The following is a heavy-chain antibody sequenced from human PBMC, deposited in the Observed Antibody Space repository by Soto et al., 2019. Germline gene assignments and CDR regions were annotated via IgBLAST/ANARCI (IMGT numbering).Heavy chain of an antibody. D-gene: IGHD6-25*01. CDR3: ARGDSDLAVSAAAY. CDR1: GASITDSY. V-gene: IGHV4-59*01. Sequence: SETLSLTCTVSGASITDSYWSWIRQPPEKGLEWIGYIYFSGVATYNPSLKSRATMSRDTSKNEFSLKLTSVTAADTAIYYCARGDSDLAVSAAAYRGQGTLLTVSS. J-gene: IGHJ1*01. CDR2: IYFSGVA.